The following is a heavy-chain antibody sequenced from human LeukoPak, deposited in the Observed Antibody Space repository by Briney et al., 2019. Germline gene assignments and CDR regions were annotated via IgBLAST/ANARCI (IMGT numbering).Heavy chain of an antibody. CDR2: INAGNGNT. J-gene: IGHJ4*02. CDR1: GYTFTSYA. V-gene: IGHV1-3*01. D-gene: IGHD3-10*01. Sequence: ASVKVSCKASGYTFTSYAMHWVRQAPGQRLEWMGWINAGNGNTKYPQKFQGRVTITRDTSASTAYMELSSLRSEDTAVYYCARAKITMVRGVIGTLGYWGQGTLVTVSS. CDR3: ARAKITMVRGVIGTLGY.